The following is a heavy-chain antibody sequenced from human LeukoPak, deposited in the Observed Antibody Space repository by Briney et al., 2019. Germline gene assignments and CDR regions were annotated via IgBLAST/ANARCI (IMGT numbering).Heavy chain of an antibody. CDR1: GYTFTDYD. D-gene: IGHD6-19*01. V-gene: IGHV1-8*01. J-gene: IGHJ6*03. CDR2: VNINNGKT. CDR3: ATTGIAVAGTGGWPTDYYYYYCMDV. Sequence: ASVKVSCKASGYTFTDYDINWVRQATGQGLEWIGWVNINNGKTGYEQKFQGRVTMTTDTSTSTAYMELRSLRSDDTAVYYCATTGIAVAGTGGWPTDYYYYYCMDVWGKGTTVTVSS.